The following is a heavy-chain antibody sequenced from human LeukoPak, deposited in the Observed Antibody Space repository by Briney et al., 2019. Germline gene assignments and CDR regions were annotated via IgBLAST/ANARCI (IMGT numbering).Heavy chain of an antibody. CDR2: INHSGST. CDR1: GGSFSGYY. V-gene: IGHV4-34*01. CDR3: ARGRGDYPSFYYYYYYMDV. D-gene: IGHD2-21*02. Sequence: SETLSLTCAVYGGSFSGYYWSWIRQPPGKGLEWIGEINHSGSTNYNPSLKSRVTISVDTSKNQFSLKLSSVTAADTAVYYCARGRGDYPSFYYYYYYMDVWGKGTTVTVSS. J-gene: IGHJ6*03.